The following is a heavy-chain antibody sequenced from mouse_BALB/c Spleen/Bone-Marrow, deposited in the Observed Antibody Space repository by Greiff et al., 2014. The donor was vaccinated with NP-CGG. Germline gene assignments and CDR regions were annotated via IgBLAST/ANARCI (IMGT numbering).Heavy chain of an antibody. CDR2: IWSDGTT. CDR1: GFSLTLYG. Sequence: QVQLKQSGPDLVAPSQSLSITCTVSGFSLTLYGVHWVRQSPGKGLEWLVVIWSDGTTTYNSALKSRLSISKDNSKSQVFLKLNSLQTDDTAMYYWARHERGYPYAMDYWGQGTSVTVSS. J-gene: IGHJ4*01. V-gene: IGHV2-6-2*01. CDR3: ARHERGYPYAMDY. D-gene: IGHD2-2*01.